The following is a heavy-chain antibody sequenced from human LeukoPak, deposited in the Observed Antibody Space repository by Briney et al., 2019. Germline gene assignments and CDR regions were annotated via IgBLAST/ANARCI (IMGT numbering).Heavy chain of an antibody. D-gene: IGHD3-10*01. CDR2: IYYSGST. CDR3: AKFHYYGSGNDWFYP. Sequence: SETLSLTSTVSGGSISSYYWSWVRQPPGKGLEWVGSIYYSGSTNYNPSLMSRVTISVDSSNNQFSLKLSSVTAAYTAAYYCAKFHYYGSGNDWFYPGGQGTLVTVS. J-gene: IGHJ5*01. V-gene: IGHV4-59*01. CDR1: GGSISSYY.